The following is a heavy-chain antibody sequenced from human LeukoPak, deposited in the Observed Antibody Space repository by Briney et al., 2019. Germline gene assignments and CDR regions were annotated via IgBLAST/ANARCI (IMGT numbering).Heavy chain of an antibody. V-gene: IGHV3-74*01. Sequence: GGSLRLSCAVSGFSFSSYWMHWVRQAPGKGLVWVSRVSTDGSSTSYADSVKGRFIISSNNANNTLYLQMNSLSTEDTGVFYCVRGCTNGACNIGGFDNWGQGTLVTVSS. J-gene: IGHJ4*02. CDR1: GFSFSSYW. CDR3: VRGCTNGACNIGGFDN. CDR2: VSTDGSST. D-gene: IGHD2-8*01.